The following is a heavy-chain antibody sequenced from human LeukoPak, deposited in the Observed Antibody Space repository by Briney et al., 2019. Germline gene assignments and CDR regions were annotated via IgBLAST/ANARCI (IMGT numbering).Heavy chain of an antibody. CDR2: IIPSSGGT. D-gene: IGHD3-10*01. CDR3: ARGGGGLQH. CDR1: GYTFTDYY. Sequence: ASVKVSCKAAGYTFTDYYIHWLRRAPGQGLEWIGWIIPSSGGTNYAQKFQGRVTMTRDTSINTAYMEINRLRSDDTAVYYCARGGGGLQHWGQGTLVTVSS. V-gene: IGHV1-2*02. J-gene: IGHJ1*01.